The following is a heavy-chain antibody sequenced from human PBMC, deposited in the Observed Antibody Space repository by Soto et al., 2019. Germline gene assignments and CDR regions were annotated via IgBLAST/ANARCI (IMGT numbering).Heavy chain of an antibody. V-gene: IGHV4-39*01. D-gene: IGHD2-15*01. CDR2: IYYSGTT. CDR3: SRFVARPPFEY. J-gene: IGHJ4*02. CDR1: GGSINSSYY. Sequence: SETLSLTCIVSGGSINSSYYWGWIRQPPGKAPEWLGSIYYSGTTYYNPSLKSRVTISVDSSRNQFSLKMTSVTAPATAVYYCSRFVARPPFEYWGQGLLVTVSS.